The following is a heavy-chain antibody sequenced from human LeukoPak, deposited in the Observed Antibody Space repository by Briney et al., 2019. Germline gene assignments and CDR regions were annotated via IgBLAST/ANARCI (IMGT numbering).Heavy chain of an antibody. V-gene: IGHV1-8*03. CDR1: GYTFTSYD. Sequence: GASVKVSCKASGYTFTSYDINWVRQATGQGLEWMGWMNPNSGNTGYAQKFQGIVTITRNTSISTAYMELSSLRSEDTAVYYCARVKSITIFGVVMGRTRPNAFDIWGQGTMVTVSS. CDR3: ARVKSITIFGVVMGRTRPNAFDI. J-gene: IGHJ3*02. D-gene: IGHD3-3*01. CDR2: MNPNSGNT.